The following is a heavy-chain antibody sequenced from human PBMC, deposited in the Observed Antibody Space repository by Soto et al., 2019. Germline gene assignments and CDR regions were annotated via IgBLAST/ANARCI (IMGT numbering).Heavy chain of an antibody. CDR1: GFTFSSYG. Sequence: QVQLVESGGGVVQPGRSLRLSCAASGFTFSSYGMHWVRQAPGKGLEWVAVISYDGSNKYYADSVKGRFTISRDNSKNTLCLQMNSLRTEDTAVYYCARAGGLLLDYWGQGTLVTVSS. D-gene: IGHD2-15*01. J-gene: IGHJ4*02. CDR3: ARAGGLLLDY. CDR2: ISYDGSNK. V-gene: IGHV3-30*03.